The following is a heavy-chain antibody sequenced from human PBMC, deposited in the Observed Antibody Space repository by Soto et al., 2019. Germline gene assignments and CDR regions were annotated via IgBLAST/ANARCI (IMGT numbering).Heavy chain of an antibody. CDR1: GGSISSSNW. Sequence: SETLSLTCAVSGGSISSSNWWSWVRQPPGKGLEWIGEIYHSGSTNYNPSLKSRVTISVDKSKNQFSLKLSSVTAADTAVYYCARDLGGGQLVRRSSDSCGQGTLVTVSS. CDR2: IYHSGST. D-gene: IGHD5-18*01. V-gene: IGHV4-4*02. CDR3: ARDLGGGQLVRRSSDS. J-gene: IGHJ5*01.